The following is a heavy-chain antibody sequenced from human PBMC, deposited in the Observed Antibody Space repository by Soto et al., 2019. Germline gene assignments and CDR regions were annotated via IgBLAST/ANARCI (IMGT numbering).Heavy chain of an antibody. V-gene: IGHV3-23*01. CDR1: GLTLNDYA. D-gene: IGHD3-16*01. CDR3: AKPHVWNSEHLSF. CDR2: IRGSEDTT. Sequence: PGGSLRLSCAGSGLTLNDYAMSWVRQAPGKGLEWVSSIRGSEDTTFYADSVRGRFTISRDDSKNTLSLQMNSLRAEDTALYYCAKPHVWNSEHLSFWGQGTLVTV. J-gene: IGHJ4*02.